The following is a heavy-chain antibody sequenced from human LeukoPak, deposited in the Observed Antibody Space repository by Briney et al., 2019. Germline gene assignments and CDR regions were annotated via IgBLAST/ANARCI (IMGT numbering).Heavy chain of an antibody. V-gene: IGHV1-69*05. CDR3: ARSPDYGEG. CDR1: GGTFSSYA. D-gene: IGHD4-17*01. J-gene: IGHJ4*02. CDR2: IIPIFGTA. Sequence: ASVKVSCKASGGTFSSYAISWVRQAPGQGLEWMGGIIPIFGTANYAQKLQGRVTMTTDTSTSTAYMELRSLRSDDTAVYYCARSPDYGEGWGQGTLVTVSS.